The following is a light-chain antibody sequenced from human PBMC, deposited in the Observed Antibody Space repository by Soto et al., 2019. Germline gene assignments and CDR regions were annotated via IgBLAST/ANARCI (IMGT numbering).Light chain of an antibody. V-gene: IGLV2-11*01. CDR3: CSYAGSYTHVV. Sequence: QSVLTQSRSVSGSPGQSVTISCTGTSSDVGGYNFVSWYQQYPGKAPKLMIYDVSKRPSGVPDRFSGSKSGNTASLTISGLQAEDEADYYCCSYAGSYTHVVFGGGTKLTVL. CDR1: SSDVGGYNF. J-gene: IGLJ2*01. CDR2: DVS.